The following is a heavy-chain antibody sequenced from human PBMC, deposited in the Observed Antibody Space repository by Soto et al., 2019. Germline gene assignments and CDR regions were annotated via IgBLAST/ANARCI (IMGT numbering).Heavy chain of an antibody. V-gene: IGHV1-3*01. CDR3: ARDTETLGPRANDALDI. CDR2: INAGSGNT. CDR1: GYTFSAYT. D-gene: IGHD3-3*02. Sequence: QAQLVQSGAEMKKPGASVKVSCKATGYTFSAYTMNWVRQAPGQSLEWMGCINAGSGNTKYSENFQGRVSITRDTSASTVYMELTGLTSEDTAVYYCARDTETLGPRANDALDIWGQGTMVTLSS. J-gene: IGHJ3*02.